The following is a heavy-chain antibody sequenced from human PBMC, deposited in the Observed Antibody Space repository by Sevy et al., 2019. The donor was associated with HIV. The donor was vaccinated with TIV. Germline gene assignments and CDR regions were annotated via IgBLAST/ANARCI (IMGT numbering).Heavy chain of an antibody. CDR3: ARHCGSTSCSHAFDI. J-gene: IGHJ3*02. D-gene: IGHD2-2*01. CDR1: GGSFSGYY. CDR2: INHSGST. V-gene: IGHV4-34*01. Sequence: SETLSLTCAVYGGSFSGYYWSWIRQPPGKGLEWIGEINHSGSTNYNPSLKSRATISVDTSKNQFSLKLSSVTAADTAVYYCARHCGSTSCSHAFDIWGQGTMVTVSS.